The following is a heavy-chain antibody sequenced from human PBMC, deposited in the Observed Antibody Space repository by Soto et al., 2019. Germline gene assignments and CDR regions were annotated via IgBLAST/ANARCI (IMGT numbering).Heavy chain of an antibody. CDR3: ARDKGGNSGY. D-gene: IGHD2-21*02. V-gene: IGHV4-59*01. Sequence: QVQLQESGPGLVKPSETLSLTCTVSGGSISSYYWSWIRQPPGKGLEWIGYIYYSGSTNYNPSLKSRVTISVDTSKNQFSLKLSSVTAADTAVYYCARDKGGNSGYWGQGTLVTVSS. CDR2: IYYSGST. J-gene: IGHJ4*02. CDR1: GGSISSYY.